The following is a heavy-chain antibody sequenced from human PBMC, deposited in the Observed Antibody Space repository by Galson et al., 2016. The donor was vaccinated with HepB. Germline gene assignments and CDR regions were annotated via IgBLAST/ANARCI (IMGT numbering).Heavy chain of an antibody. CDR1: GDSVSNGTYY. CDR3: ARILSVRGCSGSTCYAFLFDY. Sequence: SETLSLTCTVSGDSVSNGTYYWSWIRQPPGKGLGWIGYIHYSGNTNYNPSLNSRLTISVDMSKKQFSLKLTSVTAADTAIYYCARILSVRGCSGSTCYAFLFDYWGPGALVTVSS. V-gene: IGHV4-61*01. J-gene: IGHJ4*02. CDR2: IHYSGNT. D-gene: IGHD2-2*01.